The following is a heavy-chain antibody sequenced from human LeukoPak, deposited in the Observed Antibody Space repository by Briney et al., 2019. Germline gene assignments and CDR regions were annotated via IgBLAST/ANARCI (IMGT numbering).Heavy chain of an antibody. Sequence: SETLSLTCTVSGGSISSYYWSWIRQPPGKGLEWSGYIYYSGGTDYNPSLTSRVTISVDTSKNQFSLTVSSVTAADTAVYYCARGIPTTYDILTGYYLDYWGQGTLVTVSS. D-gene: IGHD3-9*01. CDR1: GGSISSYY. CDR2: IYYSGGT. J-gene: IGHJ4*02. V-gene: IGHV4-59*01. CDR3: ARGIPTTYDILTGYYLDY.